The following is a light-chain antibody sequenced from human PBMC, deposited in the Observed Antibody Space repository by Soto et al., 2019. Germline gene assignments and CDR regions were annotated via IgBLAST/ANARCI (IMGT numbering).Light chain of an antibody. CDR2: GAS. Sequence: EFVLTQSPVTLSLXPXEXXTXXXMASQSVSNSYVAWYQQKSGQAPRLLIYGASNRATGIPDRFSGSGSGTDFTLTISRLEPEDFAVYYCQQYGSSGTFGQGTKVDIK. V-gene: IGKV3-20*01. J-gene: IGKJ1*01. CDR1: QSVSNSY. CDR3: QQYGSSGT.